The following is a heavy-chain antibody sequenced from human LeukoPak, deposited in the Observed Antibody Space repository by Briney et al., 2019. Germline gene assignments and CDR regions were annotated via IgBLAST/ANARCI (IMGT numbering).Heavy chain of an antibody. CDR3: ARHTGIAAAPRSFDL. J-gene: IGHJ2*01. Sequence: SETLSLTCTVSGGSISSSSYYWGWIRQPPGKGLEWIGSIYYSGSTYYNPSLKSRVTISVDTSKNQFSLKLSSVTAADTAVYYCARHTGIAAAPRSFDLWGRGTLVTVSS. V-gene: IGHV4-39*01. D-gene: IGHD6-13*01. CDR1: GGSISSSSYY. CDR2: IYYSGST.